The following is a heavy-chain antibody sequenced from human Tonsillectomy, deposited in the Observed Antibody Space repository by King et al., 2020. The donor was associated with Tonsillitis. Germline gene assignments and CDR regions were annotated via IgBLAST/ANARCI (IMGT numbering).Heavy chain of an antibody. CDR3: AKGAEGLGFLEGGMVV. CDR2: ISGGGGST. CDR1: GFTFSSYG. J-gene: IGHJ6*02. V-gene: IGHV3-23*04. D-gene: IGHD1-26*01. Sequence: VQLVESGGGLVQPGGSLRLSCAASGFTFSSYGMSWVRQAPGKGLEWVSGISGGGGSTYYADSVKGRLTIARDNSKNTLYLQMNSLRAEDTAVYYCAKGAEGLGFLEGGMVVWGQGTTVTVSS.